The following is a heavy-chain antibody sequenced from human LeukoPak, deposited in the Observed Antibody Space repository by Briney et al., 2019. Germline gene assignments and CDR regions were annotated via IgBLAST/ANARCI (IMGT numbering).Heavy chain of an antibody. J-gene: IGHJ6*03. CDR3: ARGSLRCSGSDGAFYDFYYYMDV. V-gene: IGHV4-59*01. CDR2: VSSSGNT. D-gene: IGHD1-26*01. Sequence: SETLSLTCGVFGGTISTYFWSWIRQPPGKGLEWIGHVSSSGNTIFNPSLKSRVTISADTSKDQISLNLISVTAADTAVYYCARGSLRCSGSDGAFYDFYYYMDVWGKGTTVTVSS. CDR1: GGTISTYF.